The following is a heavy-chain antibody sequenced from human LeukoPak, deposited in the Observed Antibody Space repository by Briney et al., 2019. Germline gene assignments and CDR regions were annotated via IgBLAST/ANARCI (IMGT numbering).Heavy chain of an antibody. D-gene: IGHD3-10*01. J-gene: IGHJ6*03. Sequence: ASVKVSCKASGYTLSDYYMHWVRQAPGQGLEWMGWISPTSGGTNYAQKFQGRVTMTRDTSISTAYMELSRLRSDDTAVYYCAREAYASGSFRTDYYYMDVWGKGTTVTISS. CDR1: GYTLSDYY. CDR2: ISPTSGGT. CDR3: AREAYASGSFRTDYYYMDV. V-gene: IGHV1-2*02.